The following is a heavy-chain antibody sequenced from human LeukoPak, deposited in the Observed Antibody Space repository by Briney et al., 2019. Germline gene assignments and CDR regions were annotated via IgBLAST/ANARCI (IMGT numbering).Heavy chain of an antibody. CDR3: ATRESSMARSH. Sequence: PGGSLRLSCVASGFIFSDFWMNWVRLVPGKGLEWVANINEDGSVQDYVGSVRGRFTISRDNAKNSPYLHMNSVRVEDTAVYYCATRESSMARSHWGQGTLVTISS. D-gene: IGHD3-10*01. J-gene: IGHJ4*02. CDR1: GFIFSDFW. V-gene: IGHV3-7*01. CDR2: INEDGSVQ.